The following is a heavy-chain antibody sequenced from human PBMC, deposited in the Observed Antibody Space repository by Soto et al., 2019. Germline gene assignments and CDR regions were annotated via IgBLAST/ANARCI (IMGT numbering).Heavy chain of an antibody. V-gene: IGHV1-46*01. CDR1: GYTFTSYY. J-gene: IGHJ4*02. CDR3: ARDNLRRKDGFDY. Sequence: VQLVQSGAEVKKPGASVKVSCKASGYTFTSYYMHWVRQPPGQRLEWMGIINPSGGSTGFAQECQGRDSMTRDTATSTGYMERSSRRSEDTAGDYCARDNLRRKDGFDYWGQGTLVTASS. CDR2: INPSGGST.